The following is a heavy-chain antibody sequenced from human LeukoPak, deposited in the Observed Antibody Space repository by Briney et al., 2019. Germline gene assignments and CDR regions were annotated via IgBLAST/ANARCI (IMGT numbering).Heavy chain of an antibody. CDR1: GFTFSSYE. CDR3: AGGLAAAHYYYYMEV. D-gene: IGHD6-13*01. CDR2: ISSSGSTI. Sequence: GGSLRLSCAASGFTFSSYEMNWVRQAPGKGLDWVSYISSSGSTIYYADSVKGRFTISRDNAKNSLYLQMNSLRAEDTAVYYCAGGLAAAHYYYYMEVWGKGTTVTVSS. V-gene: IGHV3-48*03. J-gene: IGHJ6*03.